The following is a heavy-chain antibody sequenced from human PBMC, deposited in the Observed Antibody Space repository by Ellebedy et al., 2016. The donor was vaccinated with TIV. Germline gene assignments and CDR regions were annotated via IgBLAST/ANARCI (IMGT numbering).Heavy chain of an antibody. Sequence: MPSETLSLTCTVSGGSISSYYWSWIRQPPGKGLEWIGYIYYSGSTNYNPSLKSRVTISVDTSKNQFSLKLSSVTAADTAVYYCARRRIAVAGPAHAFDIWGQGTMVTVSS. CDR3: ARRRIAVAGPAHAFDI. CDR2: IYYSGST. V-gene: IGHV4-59*08. CDR1: GGSISSYY. J-gene: IGHJ3*02. D-gene: IGHD6-19*01.